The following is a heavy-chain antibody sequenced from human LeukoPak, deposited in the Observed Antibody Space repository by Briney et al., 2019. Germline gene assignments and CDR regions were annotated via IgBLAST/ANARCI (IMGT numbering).Heavy chain of an antibody. V-gene: IGHV1-2*02. CDR2: INPNSGGT. CDR3: ARELAYYGSGSYSVFDY. D-gene: IGHD3-10*01. Sequence: ASVKVSCKASGYTFTGYYMHWVRQAPGQGREWMGGINPNSGGTNYAQKFQGSVTMTRDTSISTAYMELSRLRSDDTAVYYCARELAYYGSGSYSVFDYWGQGTLVTVSS. J-gene: IGHJ4*02. CDR1: GYTFTGYY.